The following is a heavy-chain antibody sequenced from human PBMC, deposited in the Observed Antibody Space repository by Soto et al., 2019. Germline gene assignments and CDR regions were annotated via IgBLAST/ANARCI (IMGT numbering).Heavy chain of an antibody. CDR1: GFTFSNYG. CDR2: ISGGGTSP. Sequence: EVQLLESGGNLVQPGGSLRLSCAASGFTFSNYGMNWVRKAPGKGLEWVSAISGGGTSPHYADSVKGRFTISRDNSKNTLYLHMNSLRADDTALYYCAKSGIVATMRTFSWFDSWGQGTLVTVSS. J-gene: IGHJ5*01. CDR3: AKSGIVATMRTFSWFDS. V-gene: IGHV3-23*01. D-gene: IGHD2-2*01.